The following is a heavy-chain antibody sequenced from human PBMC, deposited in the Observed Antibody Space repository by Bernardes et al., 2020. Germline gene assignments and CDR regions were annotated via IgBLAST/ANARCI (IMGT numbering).Heavy chain of an antibody. D-gene: IGHD5-18*01. V-gene: IGHV4-59*01. CDR2: IYYSGST. J-gene: IGHJ4*02. Sequence: SETLSLTCTVSGGSISSYYWSWIRQPPGKGLEWIGYIYYSGSTNYNPSLKSRVTISVDTSKNQFSLKLSSVTAADTAVYYCARGYSYGYGYFDYWGQGTLVTVSS. CDR1: GGSISSYY. CDR3: ARGYSYGYGYFDY.